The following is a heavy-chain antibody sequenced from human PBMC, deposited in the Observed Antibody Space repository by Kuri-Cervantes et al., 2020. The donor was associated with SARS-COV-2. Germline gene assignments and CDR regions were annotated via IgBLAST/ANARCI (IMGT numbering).Heavy chain of an antibody. J-gene: IGHJ2*01. CDR2: IYYSGST. Sequence: SETLSLTCTVSGGSLSPHYWSWVRQHPGKGLEWIGYIYYSGSTNYNPSLKSRVTISVDTSKNQFSLKLSSVTAADTAVYYCARDVKGYNSGWYSWYFDLWGRGALVTVSS. CDR1: GGSLSPHY. CDR3: ARDVKGYNSGWYSWYFDL. D-gene: IGHD6-19*01. V-gene: IGHV4-59*11.